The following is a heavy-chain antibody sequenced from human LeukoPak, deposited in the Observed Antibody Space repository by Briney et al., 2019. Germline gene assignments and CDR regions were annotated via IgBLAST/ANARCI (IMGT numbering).Heavy chain of an antibody. D-gene: IGHD1-26*01. CDR2: ISAYNGNT. J-gene: IGHJ6*02. CDR3: ARSGYYYYYGMDV. CDR1: GYTFTSYG. Sequence: ASVKVSCKASGYTFTSYGISRVRQAPGQGLEWMGWISAYNGNTNYAQKLQGRVTMTTDTSTSTAYMELRRLRSDDTAVYYCARSGYYYYYGMDVWGQGTTVTVSS. V-gene: IGHV1-18*01.